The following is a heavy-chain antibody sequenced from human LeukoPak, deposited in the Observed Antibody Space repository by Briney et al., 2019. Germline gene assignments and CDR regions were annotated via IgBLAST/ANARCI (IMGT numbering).Heavy chain of an antibody. D-gene: IGHD3-9*01. V-gene: IGHV4-59*12. CDR1: GGSISSYY. CDR2: IYYSGST. CDR3: ARDLFDWSYYYYYGVDV. J-gene: IGHJ6*02. Sequence: SETLSPTCTVSGGSISSYYWSWIRQPPGKGLEWIGYIYYSGSTYYNPSLKSRVTISVDTSKNQFSLKLSSVTAADTAVYYCARDLFDWSYYYYYGVDVWGQGTTVTVSS.